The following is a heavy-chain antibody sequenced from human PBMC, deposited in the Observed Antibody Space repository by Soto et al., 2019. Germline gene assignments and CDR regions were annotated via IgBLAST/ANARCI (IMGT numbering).Heavy chain of an antibody. D-gene: IGHD6-13*01. CDR1: GFTFSSYG. CDR2: ISYDGSNK. V-gene: IGHV3-30*18. J-gene: IGHJ6*02. Sequence: TGGSLRLSCAASGFTFSSYGMHWVRQAPGKGLEWVAVISYDGSNKYYADSVKGRFTISRDNSKNTLYLQMNSLRAEDTAVYYCAKEFIAAAGWGFLGVGPAHDHYSYGMDVWGQGTTVTVSS. CDR3: AKEFIAAAGWGFLGVGPAHDHYSYGMDV.